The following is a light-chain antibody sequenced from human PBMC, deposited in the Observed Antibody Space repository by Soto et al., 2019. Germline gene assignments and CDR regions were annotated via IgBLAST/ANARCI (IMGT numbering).Light chain of an antibody. V-gene: IGKV3-11*01. CDR2: DAF. J-gene: IGKJ4*01. CDR1: QSVSSS. Sequence: EIMLTQSPATVSLSPGERATLSCRASQSVSSSLAWYQQKPGQAPRLLIYDAFKRATGIPARFSGSGSGTDFTLTISSLDAEDSAVYYCQQRSNWISFGGGTKVEIK. CDR3: QQRSNWIS.